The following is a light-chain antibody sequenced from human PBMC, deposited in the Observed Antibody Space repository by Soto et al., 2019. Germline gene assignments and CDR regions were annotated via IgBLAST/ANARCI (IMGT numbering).Light chain of an antibody. Sequence: QSALTQPASVSGSPGQSITISCTGTSSDVGGYNYVSWYQQHPGKAPKLMISEVSNRPSGVSNRFSGSKSGNTASLTISGLQAEDEADYYSSSYTSSSTLVFGGGTKLNVL. J-gene: IGLJ2*01. V-gene: IGLV2-14*01. CDR2: EVS. CDR1: SSDVGGYNY. CDR3: SSYTSSSTLV.